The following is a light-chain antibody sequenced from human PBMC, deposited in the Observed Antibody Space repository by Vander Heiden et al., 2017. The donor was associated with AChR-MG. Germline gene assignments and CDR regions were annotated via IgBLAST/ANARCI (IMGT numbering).Light chain of an antibody. CDR1: QNIDNW. J-gene: IGKJ1*01. CDR2: KAS. Sequence: DIQMTQSPSTLSASVGDRVTITCRASQNIDNWLAWYQQKPGKAPKLLIFKASRLHTGVPSRFSGSGSGTEFTLTISSLQADDFATYHCQQYNHYPSTFGQGTKVDI. V-gene: IGKV1-5*03. CDR3: QQYNHYPST.